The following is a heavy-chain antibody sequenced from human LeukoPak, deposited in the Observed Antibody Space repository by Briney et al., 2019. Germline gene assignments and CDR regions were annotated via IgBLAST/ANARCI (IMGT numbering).Heavy chain of an antibody. Sequence: PSETLSLTCAVSGYSTSSGYYWGWIRQPPGKGLEWIGSISPSGSTFYNPSLKSRVTISVDTSKNQFSLKLRSVTAADTALYYCALSPLGAAGTWSGLFDYWGQGTLVTVSS. CDR1: GYSTSSGYY. CDR2: ISPSGST. J-gene: IGHJ4*02. V-gene: IGHV4-38-2*01. CDR3: ALSPLGAAGTWSGLFDY. D-gene: IGHD6-13*01.